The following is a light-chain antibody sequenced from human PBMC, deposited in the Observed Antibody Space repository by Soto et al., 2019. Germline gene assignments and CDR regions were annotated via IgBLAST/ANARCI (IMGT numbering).Light chain of an antibody. CDR1: QSISSW. Sequence: DIQMTQSPSTLSASVGDRVTITCRASQSISSWLAWYQQKPGKAPKLLIYKASSLESVVPSRFSGSGSGTEFTLTISSLQPDDFATYYCQQYNSNPRTFGQGTKVEIK. CDR3: QQYNSNPRT. J-gene: IGKJ1*01. CDR2: KAS. V-gene: IGKV1-5*03.